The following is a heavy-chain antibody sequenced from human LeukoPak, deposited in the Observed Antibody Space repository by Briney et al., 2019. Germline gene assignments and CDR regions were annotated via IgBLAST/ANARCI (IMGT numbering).Heavy chain of an antibody. Sequence: PSETLSLTCTVSGGSISSYYWSWIRQPPGKGLEWIGYIYSSGSTNYNPSLKSRVTISVDTSRNQFSLKLSSVTAADTAVYYCARFAYCGGHCWYYFDYWGQGSLVTVSS. CDR1: GGSISSYY. CDR3: ARFAYCGGHCWYYFDY. V-gene: IGHV4-59*01. J-gene: IGHJ4*02. CDR2: IYSSGST. D-gene: IGHD2-21*02.